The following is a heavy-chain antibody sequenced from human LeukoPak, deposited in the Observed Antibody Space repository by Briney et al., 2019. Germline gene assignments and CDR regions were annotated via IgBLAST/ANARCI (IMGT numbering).Heavy chain of an antibody. CDR3: ARLGGRFGELIDY. V-gene: IGHV4-38-2*01. Sequence: PSETLSLTCAVSAYSISSAYYWGWTRQPPGKGLEWIGSIYHSGSTYYNPSLKSRVTISADTSKNQFSLKLSSVTAADTAVYYCARLGGRFGELIDYWGQGTLVTVSS. CDR2: IYHSGST. D-gene: IGHD3-10*01. CDR1: AYSISSAYY. J-gene: IGHJ4*02.